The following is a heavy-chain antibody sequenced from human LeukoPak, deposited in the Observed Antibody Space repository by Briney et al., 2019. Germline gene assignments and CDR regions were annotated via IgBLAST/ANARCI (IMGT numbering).Heavy chain of an antibody. V-gene: IGHV3-43*01. CDR1: GFSFDEYT. Sequence: GGSLRLSCAASGFSFDEYTMHWVRQAPGKGLEWVSLINWKGGSTYYADSVKGRFTISRDNTKNSLYLQINSLRTEDTAFYYCAKGYSSGWRDAFDIWGQGTMVTVSS. CDR2: INWKGGST. CDR3: AKGYSSGWRDAFDI. J-gene: IGHJ3*02. D-gene: IGHD6-19*01.